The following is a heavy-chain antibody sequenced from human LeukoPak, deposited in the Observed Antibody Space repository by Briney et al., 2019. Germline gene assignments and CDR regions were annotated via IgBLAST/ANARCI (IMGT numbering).Heavy chain of an antibody. D-gene: IGHD1-26*01. CDR3: ARAQVGYNWFDP. CDR2: IKQDGSEK. Sequence: GGSLRLSCAASGFTFSSYWMSWVRQAPGKGLEWVANIKQDGSEKYYVDSVKGRFTISRDNSKNTLYLQMDSLRAEDTAVYYCARAQVGYNWFDPWGQGTLVTVSS. J-gene: IGHJ5*02. V-gene: IGHV3-7*01. CDR1: GFTFSSYW.